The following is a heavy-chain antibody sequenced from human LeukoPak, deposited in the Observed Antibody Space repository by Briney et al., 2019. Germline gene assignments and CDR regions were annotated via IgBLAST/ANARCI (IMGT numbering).Heavy chain of an antibody. J-gene: IGHJ5*02. CDR1: GGSFSGYY. CDR3: ARGLYYGSPGAWFDP. D-gene: IGHD3-10*01. V-gene: IGHV4-34*01. Sequence: SETLSLTCAVYGGSFSGYYWSWSRQPPGKGLEWIGEINHSGSTNYNPSVKSRVTISVDTSKNQFSLKLSSVTAADTAVYYCARGLYYGSPGAWFDPWAREPGSPSPQ. CDR2: INHSGST.